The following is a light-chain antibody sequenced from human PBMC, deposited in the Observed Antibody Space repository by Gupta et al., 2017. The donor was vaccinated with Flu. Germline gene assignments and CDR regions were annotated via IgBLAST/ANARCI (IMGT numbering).Light chain of an antibody. CDR2: DAS. Sequence: EIQMTQFPSSLSASVGDRVTITCQASQEIGNDLNWYQQKPGKAPHLLMYDASNLETGVSSRFSGSRSGKDFTFTISSLQPEDFATYYCQQYNSVPNSFGPGTKLEVK. CDR1: QEIGND. J-gene: IGKJ2*03. CDR3: QQYNSVPNS. V-gene: IGKV1-33*01.